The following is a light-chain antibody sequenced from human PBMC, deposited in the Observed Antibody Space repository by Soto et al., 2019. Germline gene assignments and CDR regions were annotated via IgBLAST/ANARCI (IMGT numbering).Light chain of an antibody. CDR3: QQRSNWPPIT. J-gene: IGKJ5*01. CDR2: DAF. CDR1: ESVDRY. V-gene: IGKV3-11*01. Sequence: ASESVDRYVAWYQQKVGQAPRLLIYDAFTRATGVAARFSGSGSATDFTLTISSLEPEDFAVYYCQQRSNWPPITFGQGTRLEIK.